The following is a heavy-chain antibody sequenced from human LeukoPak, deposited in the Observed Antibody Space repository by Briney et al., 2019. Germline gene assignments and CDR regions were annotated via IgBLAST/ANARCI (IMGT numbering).Heavy chain of an antibody. J-gene: IGHJ4*02. Sequence: GGSLRLSCAASGFTFSSYWMSWVRQAPGKGLEWVANIKQDGSEKYYVDSVKGRFTISRDNAKNSLYLQMNSLRAEDTAVYYCSRDPTYYLRYGYFDYWGQGALVTVSS. D-gene: IGHD1-26*01. V-gene: IGHV3-7*01. CDR3: SRDPTYYLRYGYFDY. CDR2: IKQDGSEK. CDR1: GFTFSSYW.